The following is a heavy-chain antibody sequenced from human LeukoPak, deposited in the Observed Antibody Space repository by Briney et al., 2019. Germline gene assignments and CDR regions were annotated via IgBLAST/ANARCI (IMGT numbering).Heavy chain of an antibody. CDR3: AKEGPGSPHYFDY. Sequence: ASVKVSCKASGYTFTTYDINWVRQATGQGLEWMGWMNPNSGNTGYAQKFQGRVTITSNTSLSTAYMELSNLRAEDTAVYYCAKEGPGSPHYFDYWGQGTLVTVSS. CDR2: MNPNSGNT. J-gene: IGHJ4*02. V-gene: IGHV1-8*03. CDR1: GYTFTTYD. D-gene: IGHD3-10*01.